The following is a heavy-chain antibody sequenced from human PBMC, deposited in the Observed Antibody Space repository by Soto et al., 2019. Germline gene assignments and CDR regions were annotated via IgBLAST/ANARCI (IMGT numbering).Heavy chain of an antibody. CDR1: GGSMSRSSYY. CDR3: ASLRGNIAAAGNYCDY. CDR2: IYYRGSN. D-gene: IGHD6-13*01. V-gene: IGHV4-39*01. Sequence: PSETLSHTCTVSGGSMSRSSYYWGWLRQPPGKGLEWIGSIYYRGSNYYNPSLKSRVTISVDTSKNQFSLKLSSVTAADMALYFCASLRGNIAAAGNYCDYCGQGTLVTVSS. J-gene: IGHJ4*02.